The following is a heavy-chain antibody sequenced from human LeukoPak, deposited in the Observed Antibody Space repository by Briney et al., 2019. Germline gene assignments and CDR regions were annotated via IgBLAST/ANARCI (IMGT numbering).Heavy chain of an antibody. V-gene: IGHV4-39*01. CDR1: SVSISSSSYY. J-gene: IGHJ4*02. CDR3: ARQGRGYCSSTSCPRVAIFDY. Sequence: SETLSLTCTVFSVSISSSSYYWAWIRQPPGKGLDWIGSIYYTGSTYYNPSLKSRVTISVDTSKNQFSLKLSSVTAADTAVYYCARQGRGYCSSTSCPRVAIFDYWGQGTLVTVSS. D-gene: IGHD2-2*01. CDR2: IYYTGST.